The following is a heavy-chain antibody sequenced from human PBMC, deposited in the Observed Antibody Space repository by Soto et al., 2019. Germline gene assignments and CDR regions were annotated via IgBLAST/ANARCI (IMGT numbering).Heavy chain of an antibody. CDR1: GFTFDDYA. J-gene: IGHJ6*02. D-gene: IGHD3-3*01. CDR3: AKDITSITIFGVVIRYGMDV. Sequence: GGSLRLSCAASGFTFDDYAMHWVRQAPGKGLEWVSGISWNSGSIGYADSVKGRFTISRDNAKNSLYLQMNSLRAEDTALCYCAKDITSITIFGVVIRYGMDVWGQGTTVTVSS. V-gene: IGHV3-9*01. CDR2: ISWNSGSI.